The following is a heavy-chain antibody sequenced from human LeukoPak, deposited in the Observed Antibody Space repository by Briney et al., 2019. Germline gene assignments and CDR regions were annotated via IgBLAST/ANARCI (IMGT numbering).Heavy chain of an antibody. CDR1: GGSIISGTYS. CDR2: ICHSGST. D-gene: IGHD6-19*01. J-gene: IGHJ4*02. Sequence: SETLSLTCAVSGGSIISGTYSWSWIRQPPGKGLEWIGYICHSGSTYYNPSLKSRVTISVDTSKNQFSLKLSSVTAADTAVYYCARVTVKQWLVFDYWGQGTLVTVSS. V-gene: IGHV4-30-2*01. CDR3: ARVTVKQWLVFDY.